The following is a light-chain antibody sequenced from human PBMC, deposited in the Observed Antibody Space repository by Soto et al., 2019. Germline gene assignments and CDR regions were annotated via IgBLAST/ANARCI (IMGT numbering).Light chain of an antibody. CDR3: CSYAGTYTGV. Sequence: QSALTQPGSVSGSPGQSVSISCTGTSSDVGRYSYVSWYQQHPGKAPKLMIYDVGERPSGVPDRFSGSKSGNTASLTISGLQAEDEADYYCCSYAGTYTGVFGTGTKVTVL. CDR2: DVG. V-gene: IGLV2-11*01. CDR1: SSDVGRYSY. J-gene: IGLJ1*01.